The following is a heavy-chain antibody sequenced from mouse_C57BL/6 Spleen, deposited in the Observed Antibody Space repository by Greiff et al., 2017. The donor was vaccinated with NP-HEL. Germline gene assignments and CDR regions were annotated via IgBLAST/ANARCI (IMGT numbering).Heavy chain of an antibody. V-gene: IGHV1-50*01. D-gene: IGHD1-1*02. Sequence: QVQLQQSGAELVKPGASVKLSCKASGYTFTSYWMQWVKQRPGQGLEWIGEIDPSDSYANYNQKFKGKATLTVDTSSSTAYMQLSSLTSEDSAVYYCARGNYGAMDYWGQGTSVTVSS. CDR1: GYTFTSYW. J-gene: IGHJ4*01. CDR3: ARGNYGAMDY. CDR2: IDPSDSYA.